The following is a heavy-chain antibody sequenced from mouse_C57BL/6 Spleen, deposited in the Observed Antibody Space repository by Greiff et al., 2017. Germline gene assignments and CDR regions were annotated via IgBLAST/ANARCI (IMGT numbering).Heavy chain of an antibody. CDR3: ARGADSSGYVDAMDY. J-gene: IGHJ4*01. Sequence: EVKLQESGPGLVKPSQSLSLTCSVTGYSITSGYYWNWIRQFPGNKLEWMGYISYDGSNNYNPSLKNRISITRDTSKNQFFLKLNSVTTEDTATYYCARGADSSGYVDAMDYWGQGTSVTVSS. CDR1: GYSITSGYY. CDR2: ISYDGSN. D-gene: IGHD3-2*02. V-gene: IGHV3-6*01.